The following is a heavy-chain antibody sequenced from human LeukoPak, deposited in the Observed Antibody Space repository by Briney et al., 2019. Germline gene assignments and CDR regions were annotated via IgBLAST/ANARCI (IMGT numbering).Heavy chain of an antibody. J-gene: IGHJ4*02. CDR3: ARHDSSGWYNY. CDR2: VYPLDSNT. CDR1: GYSFTNYW. D-gene: IGHD6-19*01. Sequence: GESLKISCKGSGYSFTNYWIGWVRQMPGKGLEWMGIVYPLDSNTKYSPSFQGQVTLSADRSISTAYLQWSSLKASDTAMYYCARHDSSGWYNYWGQGTLVTVSS. V-gene: IGHV5-51*01.